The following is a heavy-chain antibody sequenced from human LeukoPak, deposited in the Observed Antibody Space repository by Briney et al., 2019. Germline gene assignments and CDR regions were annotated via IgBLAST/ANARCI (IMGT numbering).Heavy chain of an antibody. J-gene: IGHJ3*02. Sequence: GESLKISCQVSGYSFTNYWIGWVRQMPGKGLEWMGIIYPGDSDTRYSPSFQGQVTISADKSISTAYVQWSSLKASDTAMYYCERHLHSSSWSENAFNIWGQGTKVTVSS. D-gene: IGHD6-13*01. CDR2: IYPGDSDT. CDR1: GYSFTNYW. V-gene: IGHV5-51*01. CDR3: ERHLHSSSWSENAFNI.